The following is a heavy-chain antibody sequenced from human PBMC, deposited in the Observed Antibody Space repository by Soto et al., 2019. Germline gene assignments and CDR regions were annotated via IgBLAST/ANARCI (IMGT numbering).Heavy chain of an antibody. CDR1: GRTSSRYA. Sequence: SVNDSCKASGRTSSRYAITWVRPAPGQGLERLGGIIPIFGTANYAQKVQGRVTITADESTSTASMELGSLRSENTAVFYWGSGYCFSTSCYFFNIPEAYYYHGMGVGGQGT. V-gene: IGHV1-69*13. D-gene: IGHD2-2*01. CDR2: IIPIFGTA. CDR3: GSGYCFSTSCYFFNIPEAYYYHGMGV. J-gene: IGHJ6*02.